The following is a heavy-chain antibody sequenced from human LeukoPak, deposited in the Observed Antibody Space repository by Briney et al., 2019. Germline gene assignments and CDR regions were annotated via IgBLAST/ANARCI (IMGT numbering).Heavy chain of an antibody. V-gene: IGHV4-61*02. CDR3: ARDATGTYDY. CDR1: GGSISSGSYY. J-gene: IGHJ4*02. Sequence: SETLSLTCTVSGGSISSGSYYWSWIRQPAGKGLEWIGRIYPSGSTDYNPSLKSRVTISVDTSKNQFSLKLSSVTAVDTAVYYCARDATGTYDYWGQGTLVTVSS. CDR2: IYPSGST. D-gene: IGHD1-1*01.